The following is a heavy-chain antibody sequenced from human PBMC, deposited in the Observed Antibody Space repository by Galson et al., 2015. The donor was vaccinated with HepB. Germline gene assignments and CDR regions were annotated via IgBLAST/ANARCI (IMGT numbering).Heavy chain of an antibody. D-gene: IGHD2-21*01. V-gene: IGHV4-30-4*01. Sequence: TLSLTCTVSGGSTNSGDYYWTWIRQPPGKGLGWIGYIYYSGTFYYNPSLQSRVAIALDTSTNQFSLRLNSVTAADTAVYYCARSLGDLNGSQHMDVWGEGTTVTVSS. CDR1: GGSTNSGDYY. CDR2: IYYSGTF. J-gene: IGHJ6*03. CDR3: ARSLGDLNGSQHMDV.